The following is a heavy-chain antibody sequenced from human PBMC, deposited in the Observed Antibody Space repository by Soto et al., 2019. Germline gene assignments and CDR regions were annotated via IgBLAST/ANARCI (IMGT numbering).Heavy chain of an antibody. CDR1: GGSVSSGNYY. CDR3: ARDYYDTTHYFDH. J-gene: IGHJ4*02. V-gene: IGHV4-61*01. Sequence: PSETLSLTCSVSGGSVSSGNYYWNWIRQSPGKGLEWIGYIYHSGSTDYNSSLKSRVTISADTSKNQFSLRLSSVTAADTAVYYCARDYYDTTHYFDHWGQGTLVTVSS. CDR2: IYHSGST. D-gene: IGHD3-16*01.